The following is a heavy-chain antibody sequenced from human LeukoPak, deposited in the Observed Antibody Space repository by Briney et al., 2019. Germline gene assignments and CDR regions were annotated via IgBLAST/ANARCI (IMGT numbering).Heavy chain of an antibody. V-gene: IGHV3-23*01. Sequence: PGGSLRLSCATSGFSFSSYAMSWVRQAPGKGLEWVSAMSSSDDGRYYAASVRGRFTISRDTSRTTLYLQMNSLRAEDEAVYYCAKAPVTSCRGAFCYPFDYWGQGTLVTVSS. CDR2: MSSSDDGR. D-gene: IGHD2-15*01. J-gene: IGHJ4*02. CDR3: AKAPVTSCRGAFCYPFDY. CDR1: GFSFSSYA.